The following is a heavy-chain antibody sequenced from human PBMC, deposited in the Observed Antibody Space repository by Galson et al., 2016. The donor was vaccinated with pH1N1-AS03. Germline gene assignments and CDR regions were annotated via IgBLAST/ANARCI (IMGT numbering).Heavy chain of an antibody. J-gene: IGHJ4*02. D-gene: IGHD6-19*01. Sequence: SLRLSCAASGFTFSDYAMSWVRQAPGKGLEWVSAISGSRDRIYYIDAVKGRFTTSRDNFKNILYLQMNSLRAEDTAVYFCAREQKGTRGWYTADYWGQGTVVTVSS. V-gene: IGHV3-23*01. CDR2: ISGSRDRI. CDR3: AREQKGTRGWYTADY. CDR1: GFTFSDYA.